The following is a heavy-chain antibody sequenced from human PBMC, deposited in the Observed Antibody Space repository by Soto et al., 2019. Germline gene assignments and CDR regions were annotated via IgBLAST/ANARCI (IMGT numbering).Heavy chain of an antibody. J-gene: IGHJ4*02. CDR2: ISSSSYYI. Sequence: PGGSLRLSCAASGFTFSSYSMNWVRQAPGKGLEWVSSISSSSYYIYYADSVKGRFTISRDNTKNSLYLQMNSLRAEDTAVYYCARNPPRAVAGTGIDYWGQGTLVTVSS. D-gene: IGHD6-19*01. CDR1: GFTFSSYS. V-gene: IGHV3-21*01. CDR3: ARNPPRAVAGTGIDY.